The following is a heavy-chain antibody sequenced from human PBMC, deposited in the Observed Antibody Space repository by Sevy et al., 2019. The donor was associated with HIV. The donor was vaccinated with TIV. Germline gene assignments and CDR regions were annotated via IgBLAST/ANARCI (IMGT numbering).Heavy chain of an antibody. CDR2: ISSDGSDK. V-gene: IGHV3-30*18. J-gene: IGHJ5*01. Sequence: GGSLRLSCVVSGFTFRSYDMHWVRQAPGKGLEWVAAISSDGSDKYYAASVKGRFIISRDNSRNTLYVQMNRLRPEEDTAMYYCAKQSIPDYSDSPGCNHLDSWGQGTLVTVSS. CDR1: GFTFRSYD. D-gene: IGHD2-2*02. CDR3: AKQSIPDYSDSPGCNHLDS.